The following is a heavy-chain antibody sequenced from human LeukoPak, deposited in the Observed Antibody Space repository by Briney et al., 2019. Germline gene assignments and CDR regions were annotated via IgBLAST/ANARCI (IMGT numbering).Heavy chain of an antibody. D-gene: IGHD5-12*01. CDR3: ASSVDSGVDV. Sequence: GGSLRLSCVASGFTFSDHYMDWVRQAPGKGWGWVGRIRNKANSYTTEYVASVKGRFTISRDDSKNSLSLQMNGLKTEDTAMYYCASSVDSGVDVWGQGKMVTVSS. CDR1: GFTFSDHY. V-gene: IGHV3-72*01. CDR2: IRNKANSYTT. J-gene: IGHJ3*01.